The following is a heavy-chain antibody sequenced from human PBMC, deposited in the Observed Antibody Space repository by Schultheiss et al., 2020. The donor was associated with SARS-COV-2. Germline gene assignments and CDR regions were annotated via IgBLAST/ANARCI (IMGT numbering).Heavy chain of an antibody. D-gene: IGHD1-26*01. V-gene: IGHV3-23*01. CDR1: GFTFSSYA. J-gene: IGHJ4*02. CDR3: ARDRRVGAAMDVY. CDR2: ISGSGGST. Sequence: GESLKISCAASGFTFSSYAMSWVRQAPGKGLEWVSAISGSGGSTYYADSVKGRFTISRDNSKNTLYLQMNSLRAEDTAVYYCARDRRVGAAMDVYWGQGTLVTVSS.